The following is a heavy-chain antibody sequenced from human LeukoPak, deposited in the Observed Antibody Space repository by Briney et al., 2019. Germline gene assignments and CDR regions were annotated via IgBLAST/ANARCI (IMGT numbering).Heavy chain of an antibody. D-gene: IGHD6-13*01. CDR3: ARDMRGAAAADDAFDI. CDR2: MNPNSGDT. V-gene: IGHV1-8*03. J-gene: IGHJ3*02. Sequence: ASVKVSCKASGYTFTSYGISWVRQAPGQGLEWMGWMNPNSGDTGYAQNFQGRITITRDTSISTAYMELSSLRSEDTAVYYCARDMRGAAAADDAFDIWGQGTMVTVSS. CDR1: GYTFTSYG.